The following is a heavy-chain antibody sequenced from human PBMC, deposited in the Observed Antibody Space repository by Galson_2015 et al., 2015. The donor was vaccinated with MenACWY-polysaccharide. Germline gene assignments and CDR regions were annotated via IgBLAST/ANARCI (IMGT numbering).Heavy chain of an antibody. CDR2: IRTSNI. Sequence: YLRLSCVASGFTFRDYARNWVRHAPGKGLEWVSFIRTSNIFYADSMKGRFIISRDSAKNSVYLQMNIMRAEDTAVYYCARAPYFHDSGGYYRNAFDIWGQGSMVTVSS. V-gene: IGHV3-21*05. CDR1: GFTFRDYA. D-gene: IGHD3-22*01. CDR3: ARAPYFHDSGGYYRNAFDI. J-gene: IGHJ3*02.